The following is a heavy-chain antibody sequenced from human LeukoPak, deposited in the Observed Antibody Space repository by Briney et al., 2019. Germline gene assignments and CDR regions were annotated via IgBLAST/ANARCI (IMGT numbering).Heavy chain of an antibody. Sequence: SETLSLTCTVSGVSMSNYYWSWIRQPPGKGLEWVGYIYYSGSSNYNPSLKSRVTISGDTSKNQFSLRLSSVTAADTAVYYCARDFYDTSTYYYVDAFDIWGQGTMVTVSS. V-gene: IGHV4-59*01. J-gene: IGHJ3*02. CDR2: IYYSGSS. D-gene: IGHD3-22*01. CDR1: GVSMSNYY. CDR3: ARDFYDTSTYYYVDAFDI.